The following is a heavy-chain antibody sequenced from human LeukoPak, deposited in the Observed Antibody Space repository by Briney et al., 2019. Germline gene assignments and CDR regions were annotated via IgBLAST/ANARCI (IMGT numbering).Heavy chain of an antibody. V-gene: IGHV4-34*01. J-gene: IGHJ4*02. CDR3: AAVPESYYTMYYFNY. D-gene: IGHD3-10*01. Sequence: SETLSLTCAVYGGSFSYYYWSWIRQPPGKGLEWIAEINRSGSSKSNPSLKSRVTISVDTSKNQFSLKLTSVTAADTAVYYCAAVPESYYTMYYFNYWGQGTLVTVSS. CDR1: GGSFSYYY. CDR2: INRSGSS.